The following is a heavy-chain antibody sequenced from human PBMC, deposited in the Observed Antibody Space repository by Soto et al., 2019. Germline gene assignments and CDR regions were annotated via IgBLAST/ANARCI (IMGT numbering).Heavy chain of an antibody. CDR2: IDPSDSYT. J-gene: IGHJ4*02. CDR3: ATRVHNYYDSSGYYY. D-gene: IGHD3-22*01. CDR1: GYSFTRYW. V-gene: IGHV5-10-1*03. Sequence: EVQLVQSGAEVKKPGESLRISCKGSGYSFTRYWISWVRQMPGKGLEWMGRIDPSDSYTNYSPSFQGHVTISADKSISTAYLQWSSLKASDTAMYYCATRVHNYYDSSGYYYWGQGTLVTVSS.